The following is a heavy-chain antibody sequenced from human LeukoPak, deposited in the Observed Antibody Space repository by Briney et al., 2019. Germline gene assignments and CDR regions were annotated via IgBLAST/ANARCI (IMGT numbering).Heavy chain of an antibody. CDR2: IWYDGSNE. J-gene: IGHJ4*02. CDR1: GFTFSSYG. D-gene: IGHD6-19*01. V-gene: IGHV3-33*06. CDR3: AKGHKSSGWSALDY. Sequence: GGSLRLSCAASGFTFSSYGMHWVRQAPGKGLEWVAVIWYDGSNEYYADSVKGRFTISRDNSKNTLYLQMNSLRAEDTAVYYCAKGHKSSGWSALDYWGQGTLVTVSS.